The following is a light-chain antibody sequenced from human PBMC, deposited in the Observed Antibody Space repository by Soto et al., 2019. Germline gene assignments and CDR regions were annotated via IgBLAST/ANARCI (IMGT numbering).Light chain of an antibody. J-gene: IGLJ2*01. V-gene: IGLV1-40*01. CDR2: GNS. Sequence: QLVLTQPPSVSGAPGQRVTISCTGRISNIGAGYDVHWYQQLPGTAPKRLIYGNSNRPSGVPDRFSGSKSGTSASLAITGLQAEDEADYYCQSYDSSLREVFGGGTKLTVL. CDR3: QSYDSSLREV. CDR1: ISNIGAGYD.